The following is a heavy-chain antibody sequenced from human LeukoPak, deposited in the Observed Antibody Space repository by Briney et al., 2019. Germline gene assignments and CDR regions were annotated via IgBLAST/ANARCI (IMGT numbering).Heavy chain of an antibody. J-gene: IGHJ4*02. CDR3: AKGSYYDSSGSFYFDY. CDR1: GFTVSSTY. CDR2: ISGSGDNT. Sequence: GGSLRLSCAASGFTVSSTYMSWVRQAPGKGLEWVSGISGSGDNTYYADSVKGRFTISRDNSKNTLYVQVNSLGTEDTAAYYCAKGSYYDSSGSFYFDYWGQGTLVTVSS. D-gene: IGHD3-22*01. V-gene: IGHV3-23*01.